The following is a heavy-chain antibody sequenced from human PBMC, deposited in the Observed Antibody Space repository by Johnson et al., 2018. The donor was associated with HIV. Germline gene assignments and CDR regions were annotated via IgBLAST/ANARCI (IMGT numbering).Heavy chain of an antibody. Sequence: VQLVESGGGVVQPGRSLRLSCAASGFTFSSYGIHWVRQAPGKGLEWVAVISYDVSNKYYADSVKGRFTISRYNSKNTLYLQMNSVRGEDTAVYYCARSMYWPDAFDIWGQGTMVTVSS. CDR1: GFTFSSYG. V-gene: IGHV3-30*19. CDR3: ARSMYWPDAFDI. J-gene: IGHJ3*02. CDR2: ISYDVSNK. D-gene: IGHD2-8*02.